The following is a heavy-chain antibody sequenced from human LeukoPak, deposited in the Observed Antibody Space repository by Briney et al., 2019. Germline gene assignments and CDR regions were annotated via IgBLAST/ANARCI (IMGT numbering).Heavy chain of an antibody. V-gene: IGHV3-30*02. J-gene: IGHJ4*02. CDR3: AKDSTGGYNPSYFYY. CDR2: IRYDANNK. CDR1: GFTFSGYG. Sequence: GGSLRLSCAASGFTFSGYGMHWVRQAPGKGLEWVTFIRYDANNKYYIDSVKGRFTISRDNSKNTLYLQMNSLRGEDTAVYYCAKDSTGGYNPSYFYYWGQGTLVTVSS. D-gene: IGHD5-24*01.